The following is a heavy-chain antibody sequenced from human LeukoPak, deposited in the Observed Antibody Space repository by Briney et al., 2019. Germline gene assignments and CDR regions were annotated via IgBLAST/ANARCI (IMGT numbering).Heavy chain of an antibody. V-gene: IGHV1-18*01. Sequence: GGSLKVSCKASGYTFISYGINWVRQAPGKGLEWMGCISTYNGNTNYAQNLQGRVTITTDTCSSKDYLELRSLRSEDAAVYYCARGTYGPRVGAWGQGSLVSVSS. CDR2: ISTYNGNT. CDR1: GYTFISYG. J-gene: IGHJ4*02. D-gene: IGHD3-10*01. CDR3: ARGTYGPRVGA.